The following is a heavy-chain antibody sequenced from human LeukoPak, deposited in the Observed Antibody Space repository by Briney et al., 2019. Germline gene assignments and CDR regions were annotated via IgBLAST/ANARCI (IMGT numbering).Heavy chain of an antibody. J-gene: IGHJ4*02. CDR1: GFTFSKYA. CDR2: ISYDGSNK. D-gene: IGHD3-10*01. V-gene: IGHV3-30-3*01. CDR3: AREGRYYGSAIYPYYFDY. Sequence: GGSLRLSCAASGFTFSKYAMYWVRQASVKGLEWVAVISYDGSNKYYADSVKGRFTISRDNSKNTLYLQMDSLGAEDTAVCYCAREGRYYGSAIYPYYFDYWGQGTLVTVSS.